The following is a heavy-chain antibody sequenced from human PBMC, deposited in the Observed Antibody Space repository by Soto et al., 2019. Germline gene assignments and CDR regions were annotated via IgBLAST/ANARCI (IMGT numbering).Heavy chain of an antibody. J-gene: IGHJ3*02. Sequence: ASETLSLTCTVSCGSISSYYWSWIRQPPGKGLEWIGYIYYSGSTNYNPSLKSRVTISIDTSKNQFSLKLSSVTAADTAVYYCARRYSSAFDIWGQGTMVTVSS. D-gene: IGHD6-13*01. CDR3: ARRYSSAFDI. CDR2: IYYSGST. V-gene: IGHV4-59*01. CDR1: CGSISSYY.